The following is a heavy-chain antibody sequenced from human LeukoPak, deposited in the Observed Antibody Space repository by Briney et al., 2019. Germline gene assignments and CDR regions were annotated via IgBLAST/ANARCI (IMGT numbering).Heavy chain of an antibody. CDR3: AVDSSFDY. Sequence: GASVKVSCKASGYTFINYDIRWVRQAPGQGLEWMGWISSYNGNTNYAQKFQGRVTMTRDTSISTAYMELSRLRSDDTAVYYCAVDSSFDYWGQGTLVTVSS. CDR1: GYTFINYD. D-gene: IGHD3-22*01. CDR2: ISSYNGNT. V-gene: IGHV1-18*01. J-gene: IGHJ4*02.